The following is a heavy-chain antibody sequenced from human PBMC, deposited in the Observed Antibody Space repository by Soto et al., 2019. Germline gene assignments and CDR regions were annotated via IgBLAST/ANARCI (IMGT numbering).Heavy chain of an antibody. Sequence: QVQLVQSGAEVKKPGASVKVSCKASGYTFTSYGITWVLQAPGQGLEWMGWISAYNGKTNYAQKRQGRVILTPDTSTSTAYMELRCLRSDDTAVYYCARGETVVDYWGQGTLVTVSS. J-gene: IGHJ4*02. CDR3: ARGETVVDY. D-gene: IGHD2-2*01. CDR2: ISAYNGKT. V-gene: IGHV1-18*01. CDR1: GYTFTSYG.